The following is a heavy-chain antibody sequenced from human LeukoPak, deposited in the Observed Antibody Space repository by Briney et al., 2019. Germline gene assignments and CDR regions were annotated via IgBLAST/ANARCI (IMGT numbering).Heavy chain of an antibody. D-gene: IGHD2-21*02. CDR2: TSASGGDR. CDR3: TKDPHAVATPRIY. V-gene: IGHV3-23*01. Sequence: GGSLRVSCAASGFTFSNDAMICVRQAPGRGLEWVASTSASGGDRYYVDSVMGRFTISRDNSKNTLYLQMNSLRAEDTAIYYCTKDPHAVATPRIYWGQGILVTVSS. J-gene: IGHJ4*02. CDR1: GFTFSNDA.